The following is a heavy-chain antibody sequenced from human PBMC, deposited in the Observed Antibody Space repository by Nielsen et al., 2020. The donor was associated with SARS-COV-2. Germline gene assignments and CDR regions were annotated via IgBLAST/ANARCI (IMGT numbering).Heavy chain of an antibody. J-gene: IGHJ6*02. V-gene: IGHV3-53*01. D-gene: IGHD3-10*01. CDR2: IYSGGST. Sequence: GGSLRLSCAASGFTVSSNYMSWVRQAPGKGLEWVSVIYSGGSTYYADSVKGRFTISRDNSKNTLYLQMNSLRAEDTAVYYCAKAAGHYYYGMDVWGQGTTVTVSS. CDR3: AKAAGHYYYGMDV. CDR1: GFTVSSNY.